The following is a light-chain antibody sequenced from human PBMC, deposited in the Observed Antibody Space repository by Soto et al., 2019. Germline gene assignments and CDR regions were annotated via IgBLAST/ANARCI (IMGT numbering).Light chain of an antibody. J-gene: IGKJ1*01. CDR1: QSVTTN. CDR2: DAS. CDR3: QQYGSSPET. Sequence: EVVMTQSPATLSVSPGEIVTFSLRASQSVTTNLAWYQHKPGQSPRLLISDASTGASGIPPRFSGSGSGTEFTLTIDRLQSADFAVYYCQQYGSSPETFGQGTKVDI. V-gene: IGKV3-15*01.